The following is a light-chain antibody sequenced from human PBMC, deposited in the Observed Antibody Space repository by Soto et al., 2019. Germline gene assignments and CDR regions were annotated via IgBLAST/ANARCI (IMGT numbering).Light chain of an antibody. J-gene: IGKJ1*01. Sequence: DIQMTQSPSTLSASVGDRVTITCRASQSISSWLAWYQQKPGKAPKLLIYKASSLESGVPSRFSGSGSGTKFTLTIASLQPDDFATYYCQQYDTCSGTFGPGTKVDIK. CDR3: QQYDTCSGT. V-gene: IGKV1-5*03. CDR1: QSISSW. CDR2: KAS.